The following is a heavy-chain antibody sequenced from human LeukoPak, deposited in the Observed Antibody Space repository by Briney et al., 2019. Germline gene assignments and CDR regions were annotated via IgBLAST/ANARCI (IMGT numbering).Heavy chain of an antibody. CDR3: ARHSLYDFWSGYYPPFFDY. V-gene: IGHV4-61*02. Sequence: SETLSLTCTVSGGSIRSGYYYWSWIRQPAGKGLEWIGRIYTSGSTNYNPSLKSRVTISVDTSKNQFSLKLSSVTAADTAVYYCARHSLYDFWSGYYPPFFDYWGQGTLVTVSS. J-gene: IGHJ4*02. CDR1: GGSIRSGYYY. CDR2: IYTSGST. D-gene: IGHD3-3*01.